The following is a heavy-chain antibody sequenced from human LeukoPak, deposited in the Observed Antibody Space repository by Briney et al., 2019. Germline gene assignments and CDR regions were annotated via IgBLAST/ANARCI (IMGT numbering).Heavy chain of an antibody. CDR2: INSDGTST. Sequence: GGSLRLSCAASRFTFSFYWMDWVRRAPGKGLVWVSRINSDGTSTTYADFVKGRFTISRDNSKNTLYLQMNSLRAEDTAVYYCAKKNYYDSVDYWGQGTLVTVSS. V-gene: IGHV3-74*01. J-gene: IGHJ4*02. CDR1: RFTFSFYW. CDR3: AKKNYYDSVDY. D-gene: IGHD3-22*01.